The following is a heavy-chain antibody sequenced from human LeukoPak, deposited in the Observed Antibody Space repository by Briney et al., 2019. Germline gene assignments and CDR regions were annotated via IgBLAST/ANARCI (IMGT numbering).Heavy chain of an antibody. V-gene: IGHV1-69*04. Sequence: ASVKVSCKASGGTFSSYAISWVRQAPEQGLEWMGRIIPILGIANYAQKFQGRVTITADKSTSTAYMELSSLRSEDTAVYYCARDDPHGGNMYRPPSDYYYYGMDVWGQGTTVTVSS. CDR1: GGTFSSYA. CDR2: IIPILGIA. D-gene: IGHD4-23*01. CDR3: ARDDPHGGNMYRPPSDYYYYGMDV. J-gene: IGHJ6*02.